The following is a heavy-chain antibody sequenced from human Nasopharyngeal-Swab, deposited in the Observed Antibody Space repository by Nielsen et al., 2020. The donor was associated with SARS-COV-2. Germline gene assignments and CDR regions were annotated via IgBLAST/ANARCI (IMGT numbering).Heavy chain of an antibody. Sequence: GESLKISCAASGFTFFSGHWMSWVRQASGKGLEWVGRIGDKEHNYATTYGASVQGRFTISRDDSKNTAFLQMDGLKTEDTALYYCTTDFYFDYWGQGALVTVSS. CDR1: GFTFFSGHW. J-gene: IGHJ4*02. CDR3: TTDFYFDY. CDR2: IGDKEHNYAT. V-gene: IGHV3-73*01.